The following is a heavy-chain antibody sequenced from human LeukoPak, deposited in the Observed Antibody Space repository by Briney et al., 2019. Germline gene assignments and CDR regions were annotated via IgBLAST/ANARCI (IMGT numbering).Heavy chain of an antibody. CDR2: ISYDGSNK. J-gene: IGHJ4*02. V-gene: IGHV3-30*03. D-gene: IGHD3-9*01. CDR3: ARVQRNGRYFDWLSPDY. CDR1: GFTFSSYG. Sequence: GRSLRLSCAASGFTFSSYGMHWVRQAPGKGLEWVAVISYDGSNKYYADSVKGRFTISRDNSKNTLYLQMNSLRAEDTAVYYCARVQRNGRYFDWLSPDYWGQGTLVTVSS.